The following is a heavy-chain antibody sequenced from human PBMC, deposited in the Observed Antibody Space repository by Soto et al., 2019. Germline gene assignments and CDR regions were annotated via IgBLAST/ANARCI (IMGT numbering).Heavy chain of an antibody. CDR3: ARRPQRGSYSWCFDY. J-gene: IGHJ4*02. Sequence: QLQLQESGPGLVKPSETLSLTCTVSGGSITSNAYYWGWIRQPPGKGLEWLGYINYSGSASYNPSLQSRGSMVVATCKNQFSLKLSSVTAADTAVYYCARRPQRGSYSWCFDYCGQGTLVTVSS. CDR1: GGSITSNAYY. D-gene: IGHD1-26*01. V-gene: IGHV4-39*01. CDR2: INYSGSA.